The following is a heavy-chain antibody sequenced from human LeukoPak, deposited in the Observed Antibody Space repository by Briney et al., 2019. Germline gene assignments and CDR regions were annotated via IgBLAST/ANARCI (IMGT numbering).Heavy chain of an antibody. V-gene: IGHV3-15*01. CDR1: GFTLNDAW. J-gene: IGHJ4*02. CDR2: IKSKTDGGTT. Sequence: GGSLRLSCAASGFTLNDAWVSWVRQAPGKGLEWVGRIKSKTDGGTTDYAAPVKGRFTISRDDSKNTLYLQMNSLKTEDTAVYYCATKQLYYFDYWGQGTLVTVSS. D-gene: IGHD6-19*01. CDR3: ATKQLYYFDY.